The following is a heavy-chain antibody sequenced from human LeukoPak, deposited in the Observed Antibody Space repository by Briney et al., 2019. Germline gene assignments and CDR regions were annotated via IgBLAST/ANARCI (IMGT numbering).Heavy chain of an antibody. D-gene: IGHD1-26*01. CDR3: AMIVGATTYYYYGMDV. CDR1: GFTFSTYA. V-gene: IGHV3-23*01. J-gene: IGHJ6*02. CDR2: IGRSAGST. Sequence: PGGSLRLSCAASGFTFSTYAMSWVRQAPGKGLEWVSSIGRSAGSTFYADSVKGRFTISRDNSKSTLHLQMNSLRAEDTAAYYCAMIVGATTYYYYGMDVWGQGTTVTVSS.